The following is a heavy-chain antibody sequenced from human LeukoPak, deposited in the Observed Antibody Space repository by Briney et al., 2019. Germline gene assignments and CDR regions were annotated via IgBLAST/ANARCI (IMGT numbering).Heavy chain of an antibody. D-gene: IGHD6-6*01. V-gene: IGHV4-59*06. CDR3: ARTYSSSSDWFDP. J-gene: IGHJ5*02. CDR2: IYYSGST. CDR1: GGSISSYY. Sequence: SETLSLTCTVSGGSISSYYWSWIRQHPGKGLEWIGYIYYSGSTYYNPSLKSRVTISVDTSKNQFSLKLSSVTAADTAVYYCARTYSSSSDWFDPWGQGTLVTVSS.